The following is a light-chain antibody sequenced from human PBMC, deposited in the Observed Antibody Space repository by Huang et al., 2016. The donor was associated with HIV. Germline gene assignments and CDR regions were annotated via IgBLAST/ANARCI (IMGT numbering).Light chain of an antibody. CDR2: DAA. J-gene: IGKJ4*01. CDR3: QQRSNRPLT. CDR1: QSVNTF. Sequence: EIVLTQSPATLSLSPGERATLSCRASQSVNTFLAWYQQKPGQAPRLLIYDAANRATGIPARFSGSGSGTDFTLTISSLEPEDVAVYYCQQRSNRPLTFGGGTKVEIK. V-gene: IGKV3-11*01.